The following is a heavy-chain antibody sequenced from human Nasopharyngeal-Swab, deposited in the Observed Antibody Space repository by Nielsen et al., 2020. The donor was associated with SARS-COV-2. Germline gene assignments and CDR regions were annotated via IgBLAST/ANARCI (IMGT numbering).Heavy chain of an antibody. D-gene: IGHD3-10*01. CDR3: AKDRYGSGSYAY. CDR1: GFTLSTYW. V-gene: IGHV3-74*01. Sequence: GESLKISFVSSGFTLSTYWMHWVRQAPGKGLVWVSRINSDGSSTSYADSVKGRFTISRDNAKNTLYLQMNSLRAEDTAVYYCAKDRYGSGSYAYWGQGTLVTVFS. J-gene: IGHJ4*02. CDR2: INSDGSST.